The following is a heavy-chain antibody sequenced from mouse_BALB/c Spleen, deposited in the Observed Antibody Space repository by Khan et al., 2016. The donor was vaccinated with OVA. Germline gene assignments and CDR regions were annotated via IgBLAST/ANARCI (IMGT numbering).Heavy chain of an antibody. Sequence: QVQLKQSGPGLAAPSQSLSITCTIPGFSLTNYGVHWVRQPPGKGLEWLAVIWSDGSTTYNSALKSRLTITKDNSQSQVFLKMNSLQTDDTAIYFCARQPYYHYNIMDYWGQGTSGTVSS. V-gene: IGHV2-6-1*01. D-gene: IGHD2-10*01. J-gene: IGHJ4*01. CDR2: IWSDGST. CDR1: GFSLTNYG. CDR3: ARQPYYHYNIMDY.